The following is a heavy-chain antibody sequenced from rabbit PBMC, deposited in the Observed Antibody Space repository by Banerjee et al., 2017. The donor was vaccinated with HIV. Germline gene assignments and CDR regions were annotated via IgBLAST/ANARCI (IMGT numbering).Heavy chain of an antibody. J-gene: IGHJ5*01. CDR2: IAPDYGIT. V-gene: IGHV1S47*01. CDR3: ARAPGYGGYGGWLDL. CDR1: GIDFSTYG. Sequence: QEQLVESGGGLVQPGGSLKLSCKASGIDFSTYGISWVRQAPGKGLEWITYIAPDYGITDYADWVNGRFTISFDNAQNTVSLQLTSLTAADTATYFCARAPGYGGYGGWLDLWGPGTLVTVS. D-gene: IGHD7-1*01.